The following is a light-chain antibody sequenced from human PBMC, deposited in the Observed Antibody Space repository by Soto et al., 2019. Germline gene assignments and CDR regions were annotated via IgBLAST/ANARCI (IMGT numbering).Light chain of an antibody. J-gene: IGKJ5*01. V-gene: IGKV1-39*01. CDR3: QQSYTTPWIT. CDR2: TAS. Sequence: IQMTQSPSSLSASVGDRVTITCRASQSISNYLNWYQQKPGKAPKLLIYTASSLESGVPSRFSRRGSGTDFTLTISSVQPEDFATYYCQQSYTTPWITFGQGTRLEI. CDR1: QSISNY.